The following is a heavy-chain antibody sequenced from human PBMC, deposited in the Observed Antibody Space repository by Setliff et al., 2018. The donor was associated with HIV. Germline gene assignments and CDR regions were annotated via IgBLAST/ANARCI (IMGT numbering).Heavy chain of an antibody. CDR2: ITWQGGVL. V-gene: IGHV3-9*01. D-gene: IGHD6-19*01. CDR3: VKGGSLAGQFYYYMHV. J-gene: IGHJ6*03. Sequence: AGGSLRLSCEGSGFNFNNYAMHWVRQAPGKGLEWVSGITWQGGVLGYADSVKGRFTISRDDVRKSLYLQMNSLTTEDTASYFCVKGGSLAGQFYYYMHVWGRGTTVTVSS. CDR1: GFNFNNYA.